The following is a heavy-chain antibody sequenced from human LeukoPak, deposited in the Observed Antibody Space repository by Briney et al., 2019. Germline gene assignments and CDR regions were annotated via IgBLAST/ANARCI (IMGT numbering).Heavy chain of an antibody. CDR1: GGSFSGYY. V-gene: IGHV4-34*01. CDR2: INHSGST. Sequence: PSETLSLTCAVYGGSFSGYYWSWIRQPPGKGLEWIGEINHSGSTNYNPSLKSRVTISVDTSKNQFSLKLSSVTAADTAVYYCARRSSSRYNWFDPWGQGTLVTVSS. D-gene: IGHD6-13*01. CDR3: ARRSSSRYNWFDP. J-gene: IGHJ5*02.